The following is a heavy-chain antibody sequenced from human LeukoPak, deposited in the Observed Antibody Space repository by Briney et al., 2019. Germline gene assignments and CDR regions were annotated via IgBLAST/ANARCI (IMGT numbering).Heavy chain of an antibody. V-gene: IGHV3-23*01. Sequence: GGSLRLSCAASGFTFSSYAMSWVRQAPGKGLEWVSAICGSGGSTYYADSVKGRFTISRDNSKNTLYLQMNSLRAEDTAVYYCATARYCSSTSCYASLDYWGQGTLVTVSS. CDR1: GFTFSSYA. D-gene: IGHD2-2*01. J-gene: IGHJ4*02. CDR2: ICGSGGST. CDR3: ATARYCSSTSCYASLDY.